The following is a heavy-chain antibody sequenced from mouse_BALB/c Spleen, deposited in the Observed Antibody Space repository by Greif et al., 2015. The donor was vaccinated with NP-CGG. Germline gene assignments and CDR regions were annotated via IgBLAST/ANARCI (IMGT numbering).Heavy chain of an antibody. CDR3: NAPYGNRDY. Sequence: EVQLQQSGAELVRSGASVKLSCTASGFNIKDYYMHWVKQRPEQGLEWIGWIDPENGDTEYAPKFQGKATMTADTSSNTAYLQRSSLTSEDTAVYYCNAPYGNRDYWGQGTTLTVSS. D-gene: IGHD2-1*01. J-gene: IGHJ2*01. CDR1: GFNIKDYY. V-gene: IGHV14-4*02. CDR2: IDPENGDT.